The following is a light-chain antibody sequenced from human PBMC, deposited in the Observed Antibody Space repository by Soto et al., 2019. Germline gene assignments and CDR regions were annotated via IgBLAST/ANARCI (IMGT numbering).Light chain of an antibody. CDR3: QSYDSTLSGSYV. V-gene: IGLV1-40*01. J-gene: IGLJ1*01. CDR2: GNS. CDR1: SSNIGAGYD. Sequence: QSVLTQTPSVSGAPGQRVTISCTGSSSNIGAGYDVHWYQQLPGTAPKLLIYGNSNRPSGVPDRFSGSKSGTSASLAITGLQAEDEADYYCQSYDSTLSGSYVFASATRPPS.